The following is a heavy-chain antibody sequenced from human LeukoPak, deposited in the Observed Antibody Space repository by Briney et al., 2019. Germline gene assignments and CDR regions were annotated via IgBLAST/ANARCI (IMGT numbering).Heavy chain of an antibody. J-gene: IGHJ4*02. CDR1: GGSISSGSYY. V-gene: IGHV4-61*02. Sequence: PSETLSLTCTVSGGSISSGSYYWSWIRQPAGKGLEWIGRIYTSGSTNYNPSLKSRVTISVDTSKNQFSLKLSSVTAADTAVYYCARDQGAQSYDYWGQGTLVTVSS. D-gene: IGHD3-16*01. CDR3: ARDQGAQSYDY. CDR2: IYTSGST.